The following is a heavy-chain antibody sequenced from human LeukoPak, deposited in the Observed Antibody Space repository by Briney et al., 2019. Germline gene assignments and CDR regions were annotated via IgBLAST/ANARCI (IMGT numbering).Heavy chain of an antibody. Sequence: SETLSLTCTVSGGSISSSSYYWGWIRQPPGKGLEWIGSIYYSGSTYYNPSLKSRVTISVDTSKSQFSLKLSSVTAADTAVYYCAKTGSGSGSYSYWGQGTLVTVSS. CDR1: GGSISSSSYY. D-gene: IGHD3-10*01. CDR3: AKTGSGSGSYSY. J-gene: IGHJ4*02. V-gene: IGHV4-39*01. CDR2: IYYSGST.